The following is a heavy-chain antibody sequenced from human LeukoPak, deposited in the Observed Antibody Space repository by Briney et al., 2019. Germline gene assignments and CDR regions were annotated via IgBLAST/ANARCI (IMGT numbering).Heavy chain of an antibody. D-gene: IGHD6-13*01. CDR2: IYYSGST. Sequence: KPSETPSLTCTVSGGSISSSSYYWGWIRQPPGKGLEWIGSIYYSGSTYYNPSLKSRVTISVDTSKNQFSLKLSSVTAADTAVYYCARDRGGIAAAGDYYYTMDVWGQGTTVTVSS. CDR1: GGSISSSSYY. J-gene: IGHJ6*02. V-gene: IGHV4-39*07. CDR3: ARDRGGIAAAGDYYYTMDV.